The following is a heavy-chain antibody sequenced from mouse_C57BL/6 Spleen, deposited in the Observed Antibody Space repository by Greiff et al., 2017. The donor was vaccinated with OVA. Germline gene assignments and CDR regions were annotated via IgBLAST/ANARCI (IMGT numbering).Heavy chain of an antibody. CDR1: GYAFSSSW. D-gene: IGHD1-1*01. J-gene: IGHJ4*01. V-gene: IGHV1-82*01. Sequence: QVQLKESGPELVKPGASVKISCKASGYAFSSSWMNWVKQRPGKGLEWIGRIYPGDGDTNYNGKFKGKATLTADKSSSTAYMQLSSLTSEDSAVYFCARREITTVVASMDYWGQGTSVTVSS. CDR3: ARREITTVVASMDY. CDR2: IYPGDGDT.